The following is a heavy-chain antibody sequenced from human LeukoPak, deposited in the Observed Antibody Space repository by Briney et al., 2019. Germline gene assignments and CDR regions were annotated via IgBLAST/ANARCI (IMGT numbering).Heavy chain of an antibody. Sequence: ASVKVSFKASGYTFTDYTMHWLRQAPGQRLDWMGWINGGSGNTKYSPEFQGRVTITRDTSASTAYMELSSLRSEDTAVYCCANPRYDSSGYYYVDWGQGTLVTVSS. CDR2: INGGSGNT. CDR3: ANPRYDSSGYYYVD. J-gene: IGHJ4*02. D-gene: IGHD3-22*01. V-gene: IGHV1-3*01. CDR1: GYTFTDYT.